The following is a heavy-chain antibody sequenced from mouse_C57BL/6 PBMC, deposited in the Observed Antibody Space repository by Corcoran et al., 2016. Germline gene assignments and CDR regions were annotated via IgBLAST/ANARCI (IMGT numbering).Heavy chain of an antibody. CDR1: GYTFTTDG. Sequence: QIQLVQSGPELKKPGETVKISCKASGYTFTTDGMSWVKQAPGKGLKWMGWINTYSGVPTYADDFKGRFAFSLETSASTAYLQINNLKNEDTATYFCAREAAQALDYWGQGTTLTVSS. D-gene: IGHD3-2*02. CDR3: AREAAQALDY. CDR2: INTYSGVP. J-gene: IGHJ2*01. V-gene: IGHV9-3*01.